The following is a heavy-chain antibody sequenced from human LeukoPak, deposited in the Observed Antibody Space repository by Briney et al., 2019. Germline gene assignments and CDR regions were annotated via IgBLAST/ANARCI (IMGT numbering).Heavy chain of an antibody. CDR2: IRNSGDNT. CDR1: ASTPTIIS. J-gene: IGHJ4*02. D-gene: IGHD1/OR15-1a*01. V-gene: IGHV3-23*01. Sequence: PGGSLTPSSAASASTPTIISMSWVRPAPGKGLEWGSVIRNSGDNTYYTDSVKGRFTISRDNSKNTLWLQMNSLRAEDTAVYYCAKGNWDKLEVFDYWGQGTLVTVSS. CDR3: AKGNWDKLEVFDY.